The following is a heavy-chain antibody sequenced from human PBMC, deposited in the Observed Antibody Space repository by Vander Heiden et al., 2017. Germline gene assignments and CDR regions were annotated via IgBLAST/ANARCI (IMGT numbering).Heavy chain of an antibody. CDR2: ISYDGSNK. J-gene: IGHJ4*02. CDR3: AKCRDSSSWYWSFDY. D-gene: IGHD6-13*01. V-gene: IGHV3-30*18. Sequence: QVQLVESGGGVVQPGRSLRLSCAASGFTFRSYGMHWVRQAPGKGLEWVAVISYDGSNKYYADSVKGRFTISRDNSKNTLYLQMNSLRAEDTAVYYCAKCRDSSSWYWSFDYWGQGTLVTVSS. CDR1: GFTFRSYG.